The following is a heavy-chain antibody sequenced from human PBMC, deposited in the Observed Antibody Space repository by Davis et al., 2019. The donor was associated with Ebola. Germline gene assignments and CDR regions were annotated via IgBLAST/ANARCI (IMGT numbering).Heavy chain of an antibody. V-gene: IGHV3-53*05. CDR2: IYDHST. CDR1: WFTVSSYY. Sequence: GESLKISCEASWFTVSSYYMSWVRQAPGKGLEWVSVIYDHSTAYADSVRGRFIISRDKSNNTLYLEMNSLRVDDTAVYYCATTQWLREFDNWGQGTLVTVSS. J-gene: IGHJ4*02. D-gene: IGHD6-19*01. CDR3: ATTQWLREFDN.